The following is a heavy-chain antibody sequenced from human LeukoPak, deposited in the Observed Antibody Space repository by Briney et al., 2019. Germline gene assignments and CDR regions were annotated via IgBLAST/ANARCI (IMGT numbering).Heavy chain of an antibody. CDR2: INPNSGGT. Sequence: ASVKVSCEASGYTFTGYYMHWVRQAPGQGLEWMGWINPNSGGTNYAQKFQGRVTMTRDTSISTAYMELSRLRSDDTAVYYCARGVVVAATLLFDYWGQGTLVTVSS. J-gene: IGHJ4*02. D-gene: IGHD2-15*01. CDR1: GYTFTGYY. V-gene: IGHV1-2*02. CDR3: ARGVVVAATLLFDY.